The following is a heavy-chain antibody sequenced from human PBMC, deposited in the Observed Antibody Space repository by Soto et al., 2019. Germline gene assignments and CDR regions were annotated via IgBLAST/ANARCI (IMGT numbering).Heavy chain of an antibody. CDR2: IYYSGST. J-gene: IGHJ6*02. CDR3: ARDYSGYDFWSYYGMEV. V-gene: IGHV4-30-4*01. D-gene: IGHD5-12*01. CDR1: GGSINSGDYY. Sequence: SETLSLSCSVSGGSINSGDYYWSWIRPPPGKGLEWIGYIYYSGSTYYHPSLKSRVTISVDTSKNQFSLKLSSVTAADSSVYYCARDYSGYDFWSYYGMEVWGQGTTVTVSS.